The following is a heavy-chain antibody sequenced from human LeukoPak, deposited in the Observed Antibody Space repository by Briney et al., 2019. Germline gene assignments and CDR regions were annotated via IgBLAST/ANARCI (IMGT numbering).Heavy chain of an antibody. Sequence: GESLEISCRSSGHDFTTYWIAWVRQLPGKGLEWMGIIHPSDSETQYSPSFQGQVTISADNSISTAYLQWNSLKASDTAMYYCARRGYSGYSPLDSWGQGTLVTVSS. CDR3: ARRGYSGYSPLDS. CDR2: IHPSDSET. J-gene: IGHJ4*02. D-gene: IGHD5-12*01. CDR1: GHDFTTYW. V-gene: IGHV5-51*01.